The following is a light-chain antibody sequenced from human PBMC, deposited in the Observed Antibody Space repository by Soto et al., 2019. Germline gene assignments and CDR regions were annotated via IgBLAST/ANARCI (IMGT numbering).Light chain of an antibody. CDR1: RSIDGF. CDR2: DAS. CDR3: QQRSRSPIT. J-gene: IGKJ5*01. V-gene: IGKV3-11*01. Sequence: EIVLTQSPATLSLSPGERATLSCRASRSIDGFLAWYQQKPGQAPRLLNHDASDRATGIPARFSGSGSGTDFTPTNSRLGPGDFSVYYCQQRSRSPITFGQGTRLDIK.